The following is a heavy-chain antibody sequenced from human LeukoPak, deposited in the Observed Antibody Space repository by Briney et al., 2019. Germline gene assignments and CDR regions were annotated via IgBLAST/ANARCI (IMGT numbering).Heavy chain of an antibody. Sequence: PGGSLRLSCAGSGFTFSNCAMSWVRQAPGKGLEGVSSISGSGDNTYNAASLRGRFTISRDNSKNTLYLPMKSLRAEDTAVYYCAKDRSCTNDICHGDFDYWGQGTLVTVSS. J-gene: IGHJ4*02. CDR1: GFTFSNCA. CDR2: ISGSGDNT. CDR3: AKDRSCTNDICHGDFDY. D-gene: IGHD2-8*01. V-gene: IGHV3-23*01.